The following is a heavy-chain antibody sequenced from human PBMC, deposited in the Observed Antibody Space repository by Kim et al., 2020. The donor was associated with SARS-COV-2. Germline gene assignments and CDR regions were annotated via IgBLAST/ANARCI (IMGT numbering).Heavy chain of an antibody. D-gene: IGHD3-10*02. J-gene: IGHJ6*02. CDR2: INHSGST. CDR1: GGSFSGYY. Sequence: SETLSLTCAVYGGSFSGYYWSWIRQPPGKGLEWIGEINHSGSTNYNPSLKSRVTISVDTSKNQFSLKLSSVTAADTAVYYCARGRPLLVPYYYYGMDVWGQGTTVTVSS. CDR3: ARGRPLLVPYYYYGMDV. V-gene: IGHV4-34*01.